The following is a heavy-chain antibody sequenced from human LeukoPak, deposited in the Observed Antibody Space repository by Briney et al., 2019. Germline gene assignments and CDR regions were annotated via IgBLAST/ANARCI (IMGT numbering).Heavy chain of an antibody. V-gene: IGHV3-74*01. Sequence: GGSLRLSCAASGFTFSSYWMHWVRQAPGKGLVWVSRIASEGSTVYADSVKGRFTISRDNAKDTVYLQMNSLRVEDTAVYYCIGSGGWPGYWGQGTLVTDSS. CDR3: IGSGGWPGY. D-gene: IGHD1-26*01. CDR2: IASEGST. J-gene: IGHJ4*02. CDR1: GFTFSSYW.